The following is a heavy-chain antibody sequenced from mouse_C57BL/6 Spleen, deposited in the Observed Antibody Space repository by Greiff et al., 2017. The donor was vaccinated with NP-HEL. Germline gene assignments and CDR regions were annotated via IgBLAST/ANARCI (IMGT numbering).Heavy chain of an antibody. CDR1: GYAFSSSW. CDR3: ARSVVGRAMDY. V-gene: IGHV1-82*01. CDR2: IYPGDGDT. J-gene: IGHJ4*01. D-gene: IGHD1-1*01. Sequence: QVHVKQSGPELVKPGASVKISCKASGYAFSSSWMNWVKQRPGKGLEWIGRIYPGDGDTNYNGKFKGKATLTADKSSSTAYMQLSSLTSEDSAVYFCARSVVGRAMDYWGQGTSVTVSS.